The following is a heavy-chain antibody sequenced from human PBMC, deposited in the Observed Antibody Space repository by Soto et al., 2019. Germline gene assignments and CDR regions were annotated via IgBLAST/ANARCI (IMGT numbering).Heavy chain of an antibody. Sequence: SETLSLTCTVSGGSISSGDYYWSWIRQPPGKGLEWIGYIYYSGSTYYNPSLKSRVTISVDTSKNQFSLKLSSVTAADTAVYYCARSASIQMATTLFDYWGQGTLVTVSS. CDR2: IYYSGST. J-gene: IGHJ4*02. D-gene: IGHD1-1*01. V-gene: IGHV4-30-4*01. CDR3: ARSASIQMATTLFDY. CDR1: GGSISSGDYY.